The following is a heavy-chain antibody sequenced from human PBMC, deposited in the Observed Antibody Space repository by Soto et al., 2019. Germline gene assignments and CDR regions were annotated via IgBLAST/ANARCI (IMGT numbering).Heavy chain of an antibody. CDR3: ARDGIAARPTPDY. Sequence: SVKVSCKASGYAFTSYGINWVRQAPGQGLEWMGWISGYNGNTMYAQKFQGRVTMTTDTSTSTVYMELRSLRSDDTAFYYCARDGIAARPTPDYWGQGTLVTVSS. CDR2: ISGYNGNT. CDR1: GYAFTSYG. J-gene: IGHJ4*02. D-gene: IGHD6-6*01. V-gene: IGHV1-18*01.